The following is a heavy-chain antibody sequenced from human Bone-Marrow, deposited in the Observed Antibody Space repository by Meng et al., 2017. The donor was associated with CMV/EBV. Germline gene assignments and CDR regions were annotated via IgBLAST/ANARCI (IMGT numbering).Heavy chain of an antibody. V-gene: IGHV2-5*01. CDR2: IYWNDDK. CDR1: GFSLSTSGVG. CDR3: AHHGWVVAFDY. D-gene: IGHD2-15*01. J-gene: IGHJ4*02. Sequence: SGPTLVKPTQALTLTCTFSGFSLSTSGVGVGWIRQPPGKALEWLALIYWNDDKRYSPSLKSRLTITKDTSKNQVVLTMTNMDPVDTATYYCAHHGWVVAFDYWGQGTRVTVSS.